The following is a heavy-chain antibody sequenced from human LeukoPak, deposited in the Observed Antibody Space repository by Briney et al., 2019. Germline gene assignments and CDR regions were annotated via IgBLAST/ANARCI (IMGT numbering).Heavy chain of an antibody. CDR1: GFTFSNYA. CDR2: INGSGGGT. V-gene: IGHV3-23*01. D-gene: IGHD6-13*01. CDR3: AKARYNSSWYGSDY. J-gene: IGHJ4*02. Sequence: PGGSLRLSCAASGFTFSNYAMSWVRQAPGRGQEWVSGINGSGGGTYYADSVKGRFTTSRDNSKNTLYLQMNSVRVEDAAVYFCAKARYNSSWYGSDYWGQGTLVIVSA.